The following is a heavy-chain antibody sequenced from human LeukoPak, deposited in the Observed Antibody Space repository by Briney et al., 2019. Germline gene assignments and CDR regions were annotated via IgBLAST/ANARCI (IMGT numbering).Heavy chain of an antibody. CDR3: AREIVQYYYDSSGYYNWFDP. V-gene: IGHV4-4*07. CDR1: GGSISSYY. CDR2: IYTSGST. J-gene: IGHJ5*02. Sequence: SETLSLTCTVSGGSISSYYWSWIRQPAGKGLEWIGRIYTSGSTNYNPSLKSRVTMSVDTSKNQFSLKLSSVTAADTAVYYCAREIVQYYYDSSGYYNWFDPWGQGTLVTVSS. D-gene: IGHD3-22*01.